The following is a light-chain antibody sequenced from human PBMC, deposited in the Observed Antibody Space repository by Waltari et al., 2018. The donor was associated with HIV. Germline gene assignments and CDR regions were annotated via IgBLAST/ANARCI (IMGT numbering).Light chain of an antibody. CDR2: DVT. J-gene: IGLJ3*02. CDR1: SSDIGGYNY. V-gene: IGLV2-11*01. CDR3: SAYAGNYSLV. Sequence: QSALTQPRSVSGSPGQSVTISCTGTSSDIGGYNYVSWYQQHPGRAPKLLIYDVTKRPSGVPARFSGSKSDTSASLTISGLQADDEAEYYCSAYAGNYSLVFGGGTTLTVL.